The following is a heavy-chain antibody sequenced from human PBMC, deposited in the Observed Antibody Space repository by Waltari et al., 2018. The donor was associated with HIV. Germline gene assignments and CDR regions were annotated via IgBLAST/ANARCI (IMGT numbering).Heavy chain of an antibody. D-gene: IGHD2-8*01. CDR2: MNPNSGNA. CDR3: ASRTKGYCPSGLCLNIDV. CDR1: GYTFSRSD. J-gene: IGHJ6*02. Sequence: QEDLVQSGAEVKKLGASVTVSCTAIGYTFSRSDPSWVRQAAGQGLGWVGWMNPNSGNAGYAQKFQGRVTMTRNSSTSAAYMELSGLTSEDTAVYYCASRTKGYCPSGLCLNIDVWGQGTTVTVSS. V-gene: IGHV1-8*02.